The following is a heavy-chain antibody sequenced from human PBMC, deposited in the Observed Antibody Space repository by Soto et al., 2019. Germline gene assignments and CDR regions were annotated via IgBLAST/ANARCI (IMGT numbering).Heavy chain of an antibody. D-gene: IGHD3-22*01. CDR2: IYYSGST. J-gene: IGHJ6*02. V-gene: IGHV4-39*01. CDR3: ASKYYYDSSGYPTYYYYYGMDV. CDR1: GGSISSSSYY. Sequence: SETLSLTCTVSGGSISSSSYYWGWIRKPPGKGLEWIGSIYYSGSTYYNPSLKSRVTISVDTSKNQFSLKLSSVTAADTAVYYCASKYYYDSSGYPTYYYYYGMDVWGQGTTVT.